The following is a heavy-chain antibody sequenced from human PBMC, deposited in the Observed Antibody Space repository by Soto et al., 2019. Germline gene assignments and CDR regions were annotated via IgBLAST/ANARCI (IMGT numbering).Heavy chain of an antibody. CDR1: GFTFSSYW. J-gene: IGHJ6*02. Sequence: GGSLRLSCAASGFTFSSYWMHWVRQAPGKGLVWVSRINSDGSSTSYADSVKGRFTISRDNAKNTLYLQMNSLRAEDAAVYYCAREVLYYYDSSGYYYAPYGMDVWGQGTTVTVSS. CDR2: INSDGSST. CDR3: AREVLYYYDSSGYYYAPYGMDV. V-gene: IGHV3-74*01. D-gene: IGHD3-22*01.